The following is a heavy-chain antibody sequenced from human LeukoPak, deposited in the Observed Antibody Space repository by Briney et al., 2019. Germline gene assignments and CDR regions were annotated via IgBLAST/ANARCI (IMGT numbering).Heavy chain of an antibody. CDR2: ISSSSSYI. D-gene: IGHD6-13*01. V-gene: IGHV3-21*01. CDR3: ARAAAGTLSWFDP. J-gene: IGHJ5*02. Sequence: GGSLRLSCAASGFTFSSYSMNWVRQAPGKGLGWVSPISSSSSYIYYADSVKGRFTISRDNAKNSPYLQMNSVRAEDTAVYYCARAAAGTLSWFDPWGQGTLVSVSS. CDR1: GFTFSSYS.